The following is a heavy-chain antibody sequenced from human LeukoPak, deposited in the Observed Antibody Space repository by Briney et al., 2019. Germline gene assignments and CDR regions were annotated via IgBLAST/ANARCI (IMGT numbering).Heavy chain of an antibody. Sequence: GGSLRLSCAASGFTFNSYSMNWVRQAPGKGLEWVSSISGSNSYIYYADSMKGRFTVSRDNAKNTLYLQMNSLRLEDTAVYYCVRDWAPASMQAAPFDCWGQGTLVTVSS. CDR3: VRDWAPASMQAAPFDC. CDR1: GFTFNSYS. D-gene: IGHD2/OR15-2a*01. J-gene: IGHJ4*02. CDR2: ISGSNSYI. V-gene: IGHV3-21*01.